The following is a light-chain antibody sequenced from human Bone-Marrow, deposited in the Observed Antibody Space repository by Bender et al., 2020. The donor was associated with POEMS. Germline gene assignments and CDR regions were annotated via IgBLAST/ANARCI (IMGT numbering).Light chain of an antibody. CDR2: DVN. Sequence: QSALTQSASVAGSPGQSITISCIGTNNDVGNYNLVSWFQQHPGKAPRLIIYDVNRRPFGISDRFSGSKSGQTASLTISGLQAEDEANYYCTSYTSSSTVVFGTGTKVTVL. CDR1: NNDVGNYNL. J-gene: IGLJ1*01. V-gene: IGLV2-14*02. CDR3: TSYTSSSTVV.